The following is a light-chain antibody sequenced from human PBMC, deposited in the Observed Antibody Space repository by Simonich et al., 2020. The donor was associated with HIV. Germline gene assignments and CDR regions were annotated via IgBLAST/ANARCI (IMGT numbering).Light chain of an antibody. CDR3: QQYYGYPPT. CDR1: QGISSA. V-gene: IGKV1-13*02. Sequence: AIQLTQSPSSLSASVGDSVTITCRASQGISSALAWYQQKPGKAPKLLIYDASSLESGFPSRFSGSGSGTDFTLTISRLQSEDFATYYCQQYYGYPPTFGPGTKVDI. J-gene: IGKJ3*01. CDR2: DAS.